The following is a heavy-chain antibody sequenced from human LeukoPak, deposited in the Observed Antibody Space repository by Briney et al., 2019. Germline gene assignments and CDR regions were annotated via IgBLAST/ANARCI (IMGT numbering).Heavy chain of an antibody. CDR3: ARSEYFDWLLPNYYYYGMDV. J-gene: IGHJ6*04. CDR1: GYTFTSYY. CDR2: INPSGGST. D-gene: IGHD3-9*01. V-gene: IGHV1-46*01. Sequence: ASVKVSCKASGYTFTSYYMHWVRQAPGQGLEWMGIINPSGGSTSYAQKFQGRVTMTRDTSTSTVYMELSSLRSEDTAVYYCARSEYFDWLLPNYYYYGMDVWGKGTTATVSS.